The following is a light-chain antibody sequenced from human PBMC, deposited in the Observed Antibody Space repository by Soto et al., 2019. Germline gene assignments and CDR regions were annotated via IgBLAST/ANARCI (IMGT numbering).Light chain of an antibody. Sequence: QSALTQPRSVSGPPGQSVSISCSGTSSDVGTYNYVSWYQQHPGKAPKLMIYDVSKRPSGVPDRFSGSKSGNTASLTISGLQAEDEADYYCTSYTSSRTLVFGTGTKVTVL. J-gene: IGLJ1*01. CDR3: TSYTSSRTLV. V-gene: IGLV2-11*01. CDR1: SSDVGTYNY. CDR2: DVS.